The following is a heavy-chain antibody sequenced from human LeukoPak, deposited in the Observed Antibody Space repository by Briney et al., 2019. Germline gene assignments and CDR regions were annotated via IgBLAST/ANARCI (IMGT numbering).Heavy chain of an antibody. CDR2: ICTSGST. J-gene: IGHJ4*02. Sequence: SETLSLTCTVSGGSIRSSTYYWSWIRQPAGKGLEWIGRICTSGSTNYNPSLKSRVTMSVDTSKNQFSLKLSSVTAADTAVYYCARGKYYYDSSGYYRFDYWGQGTLVTVSS. CDR1: GGSIRSSTYY. D-gene: IGHD3-22*01. V-gene: IGHV4-61*02. CDR3: ARGKYYYDSSGYYRFDY.